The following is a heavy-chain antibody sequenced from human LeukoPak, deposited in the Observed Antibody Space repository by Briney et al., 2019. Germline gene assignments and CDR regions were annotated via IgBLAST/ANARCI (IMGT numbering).Heavy chain of an antibody. D-gene: IGHD6-19*01. J-gene: IGHJ6*02. CDR3: ARVPDSSGWYWYYYYYGMDV. CDR2: ISAYNGNT. Sequence: ASVKVSCKASGYTFTSYGISWVRQAPGQGLEWMGWISAYNGNTNYAQKLQGRVTMTTDTSTSTAYMELRSLRSDDTAVYYCARVPDSSGWYWYYYYYGMDVWGQGTTGTVSS. CDR1: GYTFTSYG. V-gene: IGHV1-18*01.